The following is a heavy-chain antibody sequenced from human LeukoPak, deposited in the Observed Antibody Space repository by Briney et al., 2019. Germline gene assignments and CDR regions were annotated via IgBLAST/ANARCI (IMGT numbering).Heavy chain of an antibody. CDR3: ARERSVIVGATSSAFDI. CDR1: GFTFSSYA. CDR2: ISYDGSNK. D-gene: IGHD1-26*01. V-gene: IGHV3-30-3*01. Sequence: GGSLRLSCAASGFTFSSYAMHWVRQAPGRGLEWVAVISYDGSNKYYADSVEGRFTISRDNSKNTLYLQMNSLRAEDTAVYYCARERSVIVGATSSAFDIWGQGTMVTVSS. J-gene: IGHJ3*02.